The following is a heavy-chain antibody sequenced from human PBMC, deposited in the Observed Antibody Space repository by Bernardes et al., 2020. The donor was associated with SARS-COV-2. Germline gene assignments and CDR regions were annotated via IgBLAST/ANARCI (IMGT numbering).Heavy chain of an antibody. J-gene: IGHJ4*02. CDR3: AMTYGSGIWRYYPDY. CDR1: GDSISNYY. D-gene: IGHD3-10*01. V-gene: IGHV4-59*01. CDR2: IYYSGET. Sequence: EPLSLTYTVSGDSISNYYWHWIRQPPGKRLEWVGYIYYSGETNYNPSLKSRVTISLETSKNQFSLKLTSVTAADTAVYYRAMTYGSGIWRYYPDYWGQGTLVTVSS.